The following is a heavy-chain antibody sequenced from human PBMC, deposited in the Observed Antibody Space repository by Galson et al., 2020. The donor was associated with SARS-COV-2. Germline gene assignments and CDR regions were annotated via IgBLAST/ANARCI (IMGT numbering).Heavy chain of an antibody. V-gene: IGHV4-61*01. D-gene: IGHD3-22*01. Sequence: SETLSLTCTASGGSVSSARYYGSWIRQPPGKGLEWIGYIYYSGRTNYNPSLKSRVTISVDTSKNQFSLKLSSVTAADTAVYYCASETYYYDSSGYYQSNAFDIWGQGTMVTVSS. CDR3: ASETYYYDSSGYYQSNAFDI. CDR2: IYYSGRT. CDR1: GGSVSSARYY. J-gene: IGHJ3*02.